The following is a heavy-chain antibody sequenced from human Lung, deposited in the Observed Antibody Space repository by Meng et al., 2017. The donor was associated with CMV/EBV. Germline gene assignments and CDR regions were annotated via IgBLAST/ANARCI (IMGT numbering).Heavy chain of an antibody. D-gene: IGHD6-19*01. CDR3: ARHPLGLWLVQSYVDY. CDR2: IYYSGST. Sequence: SISSSSSYWGWIRQPPGKGLEWIGSIYYSGSTYYNPSLKSRVTISVDTSKNQFSLKLSSVTAADTAVYYCARHPLGLWLVQSYVDYWGQGTLVTVSS. J-gene: IGHJ4*02. V-gene: IGHV4-39*01. CDR1: SISSSSSY.